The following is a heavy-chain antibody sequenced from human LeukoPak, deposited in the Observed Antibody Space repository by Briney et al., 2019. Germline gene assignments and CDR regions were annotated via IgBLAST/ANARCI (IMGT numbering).Heavy chain of an antibody. CDR2: ISSSSSTI. V-gene: IGHV3-48*01. Sequence: QTGGSLRLSCAASGFTFSSYSMNWVRQAPGKGLEWVSYISSSSSTIYYADSVKGRFTISRDNAKNSLYLQMNSLRAEDTAVYYCARGHWSGYFFFDYWGQGTLVTVSS. J-gene: IGHJ4*02. CDR3: ARGHWSGYFFFDY. CDR1: GFTFSSYS. D-gene: IGHD3-3*01.